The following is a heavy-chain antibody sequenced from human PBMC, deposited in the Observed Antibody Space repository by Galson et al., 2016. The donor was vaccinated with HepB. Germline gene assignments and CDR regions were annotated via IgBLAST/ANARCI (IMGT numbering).Heavy chain of an antibody. CDR1: GASIISDSYN. V-gene: IGHV4-39*01. Sequence: SETLSLTCTVSGASIISDSYNWGWIRQPPGKGLEWIATIYHTGRSYYNPSLQSRITISVDTSKNQFSLSLRSVTTADTATYYCARHPTGYPNWFDSWGQGALVAVSS. CDR2: IYHTGRS. CDR3: ARHPTGYPNWFDS. D-gene: IGHD3-9*01. J-gene: IGHJ5*01.